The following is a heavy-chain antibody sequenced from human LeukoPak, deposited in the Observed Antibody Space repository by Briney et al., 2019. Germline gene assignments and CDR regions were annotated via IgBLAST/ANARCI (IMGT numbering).Heavy chain of an antibody. CDR2: INHSGST. CDR1: GGSFSGYY. D-gene: IGHD3-22*01. CDR3: ARGYYDSSGYYPFDY. V-gene: IGHV4-34*01. Sequence: SETLSLTCAVYGGSFSGYYWSWIRQPPGKGLEWIGEINHSGSTNYNPSLKSRVTISVDTSKNQFSLKLGSVTAADTAVYYCARGYYDSSGYYPFDYWGQGTLVTVSS. J-gene: IGHJ4*02.